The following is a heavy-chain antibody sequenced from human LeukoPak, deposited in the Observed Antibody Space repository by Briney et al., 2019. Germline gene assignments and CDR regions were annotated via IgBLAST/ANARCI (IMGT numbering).Heavy chain of an antibody. CDR2: ISSSGSTI. D-gene: IGHD2-21*02. Sequence: GGSLRLSCAASGFTFSSYEMNWVRQAPGKWLEWVSYISSSGSTIYYADSVKGRFTISRDNSKNTLYLQMNSLRAEDTAVYYCAKWGCSGSDCYPFDYWGQGTLVTVSS. CDR1: GFTFSSYE. V-gene: IGHV3-48*03. J-gene: IGHJ4*02. CDR3: AKWGCSGSDCYPFDY.